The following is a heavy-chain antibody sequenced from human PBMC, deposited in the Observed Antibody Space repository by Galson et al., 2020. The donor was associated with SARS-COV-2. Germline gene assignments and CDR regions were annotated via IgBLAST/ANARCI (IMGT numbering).Heavy chain of an antibody. CDR3: AKRLYSSGQSETRGMDV. CDR2: ISGSGDTT. J-gene: IGHJ6*02. CDR1: GFTFSSYA. D-gene: IGHD6-25*01. Sequence: AGSLRLSCAASGFTFSSYAMNWVRQAPGEGLEWVSAISGSGDTTHYAGSVKGRFTISRDNSKNTPDMQMNSVRAGDTAVYYCAKRLYSSGQSETRGMDVWGQGATVTVSS. V-gene: IGHV3-23*01.